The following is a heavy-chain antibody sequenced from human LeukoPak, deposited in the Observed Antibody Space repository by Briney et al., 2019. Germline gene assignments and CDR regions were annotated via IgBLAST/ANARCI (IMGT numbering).Heavy chain of an antibody. J-gene: IGHJ4*02. V-gene: IGHV5-51*01. CDR1: RYSFTSYW. D-gene: IGHD5-12*01. Sequence: GPLQISCKGSRYSFTSYWIGWVRQMPGKGLEWMGIIYPGDSDTRYSPSLQGHVTFSADKSISTAYLQWSSLKASDTAIYYCARQSGPFDYWGQGTLVTVSS. CDR3: ARQSGPFDY. CDR2: IYPGDSDT.